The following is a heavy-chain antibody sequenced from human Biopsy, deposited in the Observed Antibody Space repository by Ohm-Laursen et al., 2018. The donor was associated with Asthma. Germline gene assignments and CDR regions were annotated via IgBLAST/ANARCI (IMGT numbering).Heavy chain of an antibody. CDR3: VRDGTDDAFDI. D-gene: IGHD1-1*01. Sequence: SLRLSCAVSGFSFSNFAIHWVRQAPGKGLEWVGVISKDASTQDYAGSVKGRFTMARDNSKNTLDLQMNSLREEDTAVYYCVRDGTDDAFDIWGQGTVVSVSS. CDR1: GFSFSNFA. V-gene: IGHV3-30*01. CDR2: ISKDASTQ. J-gene: IGHJ3*02.